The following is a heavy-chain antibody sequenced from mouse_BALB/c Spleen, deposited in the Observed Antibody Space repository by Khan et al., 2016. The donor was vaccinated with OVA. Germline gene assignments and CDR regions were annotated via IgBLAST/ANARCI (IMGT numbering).Heavy chain of an antibody. Sequence: EVQLQESGPSLVKPSQTLSLTCSVTGDSITSGYWCWIRKFPGNKLEYMGYIIYSGSTYYNPSLKSRISITRHESKSNSSLQFNTVTTEDTATYYCARSTYRFAFVYWGQGTLVTVSA. J-gene: IGHJ3*01. V-gene: IGHV3-8*02. CDR1: GDSITSGY. D-gene: IGHD2-14*01. CDR3: ARSTYRFAFVY. CDR2: IIYSGST.